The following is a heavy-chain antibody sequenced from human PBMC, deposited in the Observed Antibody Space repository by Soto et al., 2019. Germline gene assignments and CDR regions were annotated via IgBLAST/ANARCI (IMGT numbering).Heavy chain of an antibody. Sequence: PSETLSLTCTVSGDSISSGYYYCNWIRHHPGKGLEWIGYISYSGSTYYNPSLRSRVTMSVDRSRTQFSLKMSSVTAADTAVYYCARGRVVVPAAVMFNCLDPWGQGALVTVSS. D-gene: IGHD2-2*01. J-gene: IGHJ5*02. CDR3: ARGRVVVPAAVMFNCLDP. CDR2: ISYSGST. CDR1: GDSISSGYYY. V-gene: IGHV4-30-4*08.